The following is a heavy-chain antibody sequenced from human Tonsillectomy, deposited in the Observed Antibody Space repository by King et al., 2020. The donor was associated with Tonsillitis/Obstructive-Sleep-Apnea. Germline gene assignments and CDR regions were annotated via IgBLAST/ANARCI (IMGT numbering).Heavy chain of an antibody. CDR3: AKEQAAWDAFDI. D-gene: IGHD6-25*01. Sequence: VQLVESGGGVVQPGRSLRLSCSASGFTFSSFGLHWVRQAPGQGLEWVAVISEDGNNKDYAASVKGRFTISRDNYKNTLYLQMNSLRAEDTAIYYCAKEQAAWDAFDIWGQGTMVTVSS. CDR2: ISEDGNNK. J-gene: IGHJ3*02. CDR1: GFTFSSFG. V-gene: IGHV3-30*18.